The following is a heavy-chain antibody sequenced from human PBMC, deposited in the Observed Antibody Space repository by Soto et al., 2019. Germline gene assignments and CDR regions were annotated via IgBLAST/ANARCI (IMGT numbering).Heavy chain of an antibody. J-gene: IGHJ6*02. D-gene: IGHD3-10*01. CDR3: AKESPRGVLWFGESSWGMDV. Sequence: GGSLRLSCAASGFTFSSYAMSWVRQAPGKGLEWVSAISGSGGSTYYADSVKGRFTISRDNSKNTLYLQMNSLRAEDTAVYYCAKESPRGVLWFGESSWGMDVWGQGTTVTVSS. CDR2: ISGSGGST. V-gene: IGHV3-23*01. CDR1: GFTFSSYA.